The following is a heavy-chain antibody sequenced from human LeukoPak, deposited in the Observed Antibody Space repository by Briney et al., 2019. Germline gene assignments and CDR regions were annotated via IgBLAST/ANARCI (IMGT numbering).Heavy chain of an antibody. Sequence: PGGSLRVSCAASGFTFSTYGLHWVRQAPGKGLEWVSVISYDGSNKYYADSVKGRFTISRDNSKNTLYLQMNSLRAEDSAVYYCAKAGSGHTYTPYYFDYWGQGTLVTVSS. D-gene: IGHD2-8*02. CDR3: AKAGSGHTYTPYYFDY. CDR1: GFTFSTYG. CDR2: ISYDGSNK. J-gene: IGHJ4*02. V-gene: IGHV3-30*18.